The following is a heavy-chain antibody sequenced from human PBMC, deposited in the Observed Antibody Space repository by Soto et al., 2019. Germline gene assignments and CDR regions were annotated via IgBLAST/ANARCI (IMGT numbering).Heavy chain of an antibody. CDR2: ISAYNGNT. V-gene: IGHV1-18*01. Sequence: ASVKVSCKASGYTFTSYGISWVRRAPGQGLEWMGWISAYNGNTNYAQKLQGRVTMTTDTSTSTAYMELRSLRSDDTAVYYCARDRGRIVVAGDWFDPWGQGTLVTVS. CDR3: ARDRGRIVVAGDWFDP. D-gene: IGHD1-26*01. J-gene: IGHJ5*02. CDR1: GYTFTSYG.